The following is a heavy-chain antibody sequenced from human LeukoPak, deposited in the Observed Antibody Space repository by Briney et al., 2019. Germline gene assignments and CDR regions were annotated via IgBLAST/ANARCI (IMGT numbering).Heavy chain of an antibody. CDR1: GGSISSYY. D-gene: IGHD1-26*01. CDR3: VGRLLGKTVVDY. Sequence: KPSETLSLTCTVSGGSISSYYWSWIRQPPGKGLEWIGYIYYSGSTNYNPSLKSRVTISVDTSKNQFSLKLSSVTAADTAVYYCVGRLLGKTVVDYWGQGTLVTVSS. CDR2: IYYSGST. J-gene: IGHJ4*02. V-gene: IGHV4-59*08.